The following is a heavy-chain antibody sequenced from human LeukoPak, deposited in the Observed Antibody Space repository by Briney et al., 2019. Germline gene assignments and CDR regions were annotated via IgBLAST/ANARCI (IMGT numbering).Heavy chain of an antibody. CDR3: ARVVLDHF. Sequence: VGSLRLSCAASGFDFSKYTMSWVRQAPGKGLEWVSSISSGSRRIHYADSMRGRFTISRDNAKSSVYLQMHNLRVEDTATYFCARVVLDHFWGRGTLVTVSS. V-gene: IGHV3-21*06. CDR2: ISSGSRRI. J-gene: IGHJ4*02. D-gene: IGHD6-6*01. CDR1: GFDFSKYT.